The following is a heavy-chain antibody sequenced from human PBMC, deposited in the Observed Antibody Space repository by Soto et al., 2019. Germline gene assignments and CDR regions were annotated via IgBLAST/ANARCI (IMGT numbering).Heavy chain of an antibody. CDR3: ARAYRKIAALTRYYYYYMDV. Sequence: EVQLVESGGGLVQPGGSLRLSCAASGFTVSSNYMSWVRQAPGKGLEWVSVIYSGGSTYYADSVKGRFTISRHNSKNTLYLQMNSLRAEDTAVYYCARAYRKIAALTRYYYYYMDVWGKGTTVTVSS. J-gene: IGHJ6*03. D-gene: IGHD6-13*01. CDR2: IYSGGST. V-gene: IGHV3-53*04. CDR1: GFTVSSNY.